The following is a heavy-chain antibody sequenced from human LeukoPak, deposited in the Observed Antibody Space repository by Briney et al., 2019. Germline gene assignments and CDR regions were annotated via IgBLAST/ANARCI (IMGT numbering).Heavy chain of an antibody. CDR1: GGSISSYY. CDR2: ISYSGNA. D-gene: IGHD3-10*01. CDR3: ARDRKYGSETLRRLDY. J-gene: IGHJ4*02. Sequence: SETLSLTCTVSGGSISSYYWNWIRQPPGKGLEWIGYISYSGNAYYNPSLKSRVTISVDTSKNQFSLKLSSVTVADSAVYYCARDRKYGSETLRRLDYWGQGTLVTVSS. V-gene: IGHV4-30-4*08.